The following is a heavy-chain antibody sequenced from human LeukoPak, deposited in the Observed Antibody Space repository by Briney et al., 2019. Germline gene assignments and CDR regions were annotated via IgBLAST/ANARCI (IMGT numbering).Heavy chain of an antibody. Sequence: GGSLRLSCAASGFTFSSYSMNWVRQAPGKGLEWVSSISSSSSYIYYADSVKGRFTISRDNAKNSLYLQMNSLRAEDTAVYYCARDRDVYYYDSSGYSHFDYWGQGTLVTVSS. D-gene: IGHD3-22*01. J-gene: IGHJ4*02. CDR1: GFTFSSYS. V-gene: IGHV3-21*01. CDR3: ARDRDVYYYDSSGYSHFDY. CDR2: ISSSSSYI.